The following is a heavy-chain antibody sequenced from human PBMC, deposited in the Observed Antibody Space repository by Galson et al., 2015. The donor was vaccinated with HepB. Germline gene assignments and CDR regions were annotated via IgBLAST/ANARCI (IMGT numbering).Heavy chain of an antibody. J-gene: IGHJ6*02. D-gene: IGHD3-22*01. CDR3: ARVDYDSSGYLPEGMDV. Sequence: SVKVSCKASGYTFTSYYMHWVRQAPGQGLEWMGIINPSGGSTSYAQKFQGRVTMTRDTSTSTVYMELSSLRSEDTAVYYCARVDYDSSGYLPEGMDVWGQGTTVTVSS. CDR2: INPSGGST. CDR1: GYTFTSYY. V-gene: IGHV1-46*01.